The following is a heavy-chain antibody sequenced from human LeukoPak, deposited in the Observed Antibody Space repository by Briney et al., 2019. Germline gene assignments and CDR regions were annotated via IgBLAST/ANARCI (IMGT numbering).Heavy chain of an antibody. CDR3: ARALLAARSRFDP. D-gene: IGHD6-6*01. Sequence: PSETLSLTCTVSGGSISTSNYYWGWIRQPPGKGLEWIGNIFYSGSTYYNPSLKSRVTISVDTSKNQFSLKLSSVAAADTAVYYCARALLAARSRFDPWGQGTLVTVSS. CDR2: IFYSGST. CDR1: GGSISTSNYY. J-gene: IGHJ5*02. V-gene: IGHV4-39*07.